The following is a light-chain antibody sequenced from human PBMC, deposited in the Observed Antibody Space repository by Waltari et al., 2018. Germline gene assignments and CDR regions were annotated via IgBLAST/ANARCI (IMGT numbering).Light chain of an antibody. Sequence: QSALTQPPSASGSPGQSITISCTGISTDGEGYDPVFWYQQHPGKAPILFIYEVTKRPSGFPDRCSGSNADNTASLAVSGLQAEDEADYYCSSYAGGSSLMFGGGTKLTVL. V-gene: IGLV2-8*01. CDR1: STDGEGYDP. J-gene: IGLJ3*02. CDR2: EVT. CDR3: SSYAGGSSLM.